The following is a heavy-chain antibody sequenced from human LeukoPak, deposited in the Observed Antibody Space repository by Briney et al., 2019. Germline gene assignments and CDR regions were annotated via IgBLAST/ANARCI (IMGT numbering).Heavy chain of an antibody. CDR2: IYYSGST. CDR1: GGSISSGGYY. CDR3: ARGPTTVTTGTWFDP. V-gene: IGHV4-31*03. Sequence: SGTLSLTCTVSGGSISSGGYYWSWIRQHPGKGLEWIGYIYYSGSTYYNPSLKSRVAISVDTSKNQFSLKVSSVTAADTAVYYCARGPTTVTTGTWFDPWGQGTLVTVSS. D-gene: IGHD4-11*01. J-gene: IGHJ5*02.